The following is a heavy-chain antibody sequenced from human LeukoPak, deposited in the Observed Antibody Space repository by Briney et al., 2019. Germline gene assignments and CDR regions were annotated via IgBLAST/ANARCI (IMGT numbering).Heavy chain of an antibody. Sequence: SETLSLTCTVSGGTISSYYWSWIRQPPGKGLEWIGYIYYSGSTNYNPSLKSRVTISVDTSKNQFSLKLSSVTAADTAVYYCARHEEWVSSFDYWGQGTLVTVSS. V-gene: IGHV4-59*08. CDR2: IYYSGST. CDR3: ARHEEWVSSFDY. J-gene: IGHJ4*02. D-gene: IGHD6-19*01. CDR1: GGTISSYY.